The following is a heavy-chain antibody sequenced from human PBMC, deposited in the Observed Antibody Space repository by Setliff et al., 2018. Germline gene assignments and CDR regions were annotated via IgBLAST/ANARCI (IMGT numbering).Heavy chain of an antibody. V-gene: IGHV4-61*02. CDR1: GGSISSGSYY. CDR2: IYTSGST. J-gene: IGHJ6*02. D-gene: IGHD3-10*01. Sequence: PSETLSLTCIVSGGSISSGSYYWSWIRQPAGKGLEWIGRIYTSGSTNYNPSLKSRVTISVDTSKNQFSLKLSSVTAADTAVYYCARGGLWFGELLWKYYYYGMDVWGQGTTVTVSS. CDR3: ARGGLWFGELLWKYYYYGMDV.